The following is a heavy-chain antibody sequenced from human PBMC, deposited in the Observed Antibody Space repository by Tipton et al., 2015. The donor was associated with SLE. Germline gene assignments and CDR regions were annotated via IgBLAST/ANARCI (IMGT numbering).Heavy chain of an antibody. CDR2: MSYSGNT. D-gene: IGHD2-8*01. Sequence: TLSLTCTVSGGSFSTGYDYWSWIRQPPGKGLEWIGYMSYSGNTYYNPSLKSRVSISIDTAKNQLSLKLSSVTAADTAVYYCVRDNGGWVPFFDYWGQGILVTVSS. CDR3: VRDNGGWVPFFDY. CDR1: GGSFSTGYDY. J-gene: IGHJ4*02. V-gene: IGHV4-30-4*02.